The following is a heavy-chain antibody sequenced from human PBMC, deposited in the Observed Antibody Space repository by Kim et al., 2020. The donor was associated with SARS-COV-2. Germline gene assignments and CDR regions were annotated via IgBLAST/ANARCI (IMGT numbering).Heavy chain of an antibody. D-gene: IGHD1-26*01. CDR1: GFIFSDHY. CDR3: TRWGEGSFADY. V-gene: IGHV3-72*01. J-gene: IGHJ4*02. Sequence: GGSLRLSCAASGFIFSDHYMDWVRQAPGKGLEWVALSRNKDQSHTTEYAAAVKGRFTISRDDSKTSLYLQMSSLKTEDTAVYYCTRWGEGSFADYWGQGTMVTVSS. CDR2: SRNKDQSHTT.